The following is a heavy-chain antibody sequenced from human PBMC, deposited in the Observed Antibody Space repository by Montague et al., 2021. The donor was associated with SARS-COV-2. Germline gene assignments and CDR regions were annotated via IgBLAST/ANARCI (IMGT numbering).Heavy chain of an antibody. CDR1: GFPFSAYW. D-gene: IGHD4-17*01. CDR3: ARDGLTTVTTYYFDH. J-gene: IGHJ4*02. Sequence: SLRLSCAASGFPFSAYWMSWVRQAPGKGLEWVANIKQDGSEKYYVDSVKGQFTISRDNAKNSLYLLVNSLRAEDTAVYYCARDGLTTVTTYYFDHWGQGTLVTVSS. CDR2: IKQDGSEK. V-gene: IGHV3-7*01.